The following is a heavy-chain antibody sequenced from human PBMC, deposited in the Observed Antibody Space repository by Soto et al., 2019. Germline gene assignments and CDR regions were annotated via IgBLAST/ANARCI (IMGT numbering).Heavy chain of an antibody. Sequence: SVKVSCKASGGTFSSYTISWVRQAPGQGLEWMGRIIPILGIANYAQKFQGRVTITADKSTSTAYMELSSLRSEDTAVYYCARGVDCRGGSCFAKGYVYWGQGTQVTVSS. CDR2: IIPILGIA. CDR3: ARGVDCRGGSCFAKGYVY. D-gene: IGHD2-15*01. J-gene: IGHJ1*01. CDR1: GGTFSSYT. V-gene: IGHV1-69*02.